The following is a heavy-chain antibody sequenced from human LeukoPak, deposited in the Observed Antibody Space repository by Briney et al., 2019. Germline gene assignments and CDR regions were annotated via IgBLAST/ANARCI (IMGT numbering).Heavy chain of an antibody. Sequence: PSETLSLTCTVSGGSISSSSYYWGWIRQPPGKGLEWIGSIYYSGSTYYNPSLKSRVTISVDTSKNQFSLKLSSVTAADTAVYYCARLLLDGFSSSWYLRMSYFDYWGQGTLVTVSS. J-gene: IGHJ4*02. CDR2: IYYSGST. D-gene: IGHD6-13*01. CDR1: GGSISSSSYY. CDR3: ARLLLDGFSSSWYLRMSYFDY. V-gene: IGHV4-39*01.